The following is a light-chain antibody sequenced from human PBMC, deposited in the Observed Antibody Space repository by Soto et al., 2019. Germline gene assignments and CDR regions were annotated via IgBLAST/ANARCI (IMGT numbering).Light chain of an antibody. J-gene: IGLJ3*02. Sequence: QSALTQPASVSGSPGQSITISCTGTSSDVGAYNYVSWYQQHPGKAPKLMIYEVRNRPSGVSDRFSGSRSGNTASLTISGLQAEDESDYYCSSYTSSSNWVFGGGTKLTVL. CDR2: EVR. V-gene: IGLV2-14*01. CDR1: SSDVGAYNY. CDR3: SSYTSSSNWV.